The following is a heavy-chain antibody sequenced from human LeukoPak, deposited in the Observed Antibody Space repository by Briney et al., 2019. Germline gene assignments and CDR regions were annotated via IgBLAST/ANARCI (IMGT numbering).Heavy chain of an antibody. CDR1: GGSISSGGYY. CDR2: IHHSGDT. CDR3: ASNYYVSGSGKDS. Sequence: SETLSLTCTVSGGSISSGGYYWSWLRQPPGKGLEWIGYIHHSGDTYQNPSLKSRVTVSSDRSKNQFYLKLSSVTAADTAVYYCASNYYVSGSGKDSWGQGTLVTVSS. V-gene: IGHV4-30-2*01. J-gene: IGHJ4*02. D-gene: IGHD3-10*01.